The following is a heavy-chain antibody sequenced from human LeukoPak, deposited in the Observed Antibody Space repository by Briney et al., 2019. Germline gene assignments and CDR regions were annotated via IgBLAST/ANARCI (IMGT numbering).Heavy chain of an antibody. V-gene: IGHV3-74*01. D-gene: IGHD3-10*01. CDR1: GFTFSSYW. CDR3: ARDSRYYYDSRNYDNVAFDM. J-gene: IGHJ3*02. CDR2: ISSDGRTT. Sequence: GGSLRLSCAASGFTFSSYWMHWVRQGPGRGLVWVSRISSDGRTTSYADSVKGRFTISRDNAKNTLYLQMNSLRVEDTAVYYCARDSRYYYDSRNYDNVAFDMWGQGTMVTVSS.